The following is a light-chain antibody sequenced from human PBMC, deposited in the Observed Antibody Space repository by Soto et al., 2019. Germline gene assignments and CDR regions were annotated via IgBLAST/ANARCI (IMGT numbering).Light chain of an antibody. CDR3: AAWDDSLDVLI. V-gene: IGLV1-44*01. J-gene: IGLJ2*01. CDR2: NNN. Sequence: QLVLTQTPSASGTPGQRVTVSCSGSSSNIGSSTVNWYQHLPGTAPKLLIYNNNQRPSGVPDRFSGAKSGTSASLAISGLQSEDEADYFCAAWDDSLDVLIFGGGTKLTVL. CDR1: SSNIGSST.